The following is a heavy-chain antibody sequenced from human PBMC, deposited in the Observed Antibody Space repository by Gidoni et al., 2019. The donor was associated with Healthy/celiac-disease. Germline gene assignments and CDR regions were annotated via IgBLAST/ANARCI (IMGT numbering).Heavy chain of an antibody. Sequence: QVQLVESGGGVVQPGRSLRLSCAASGFTFSSYAMHWVRQAPGKGLEWVAVISYDGSNKYYADSVKGRFTNSRDNSKNTLYLQMNSLRAEDTAVYYCGDSSGYYNYWGQGTLVTVSS. D-gene: IGHD3-22*01. CDR3: GDSSGYYNY. CDR1: GFTFSSYA. J-gene: IGHJ4*02. CDR2: ISYDGSNK. V-gene: IGHV3-30*04.